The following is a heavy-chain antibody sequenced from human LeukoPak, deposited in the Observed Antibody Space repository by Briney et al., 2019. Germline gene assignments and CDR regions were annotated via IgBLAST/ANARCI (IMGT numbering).Heavy chain of an antibody. CDR3: AKGTTVTTRDAFDI. CDR1: GFTFSSYG. Sequence: PGRSLRLSCAASGFTFSSYGMHWVRQAPGKGLEWVAVISYDGSNKYYADSVKGRFTISRDNSKNTLYLQMNSLRAEDTAVYYCAKGTTVTTRDAFDIWGQGTMVTVSS. D-gene: IGHD4-17*01. CDR2: ISYDGSNK. V-gene: IGHV3-30*18. J-gene: IGHJ3*02.